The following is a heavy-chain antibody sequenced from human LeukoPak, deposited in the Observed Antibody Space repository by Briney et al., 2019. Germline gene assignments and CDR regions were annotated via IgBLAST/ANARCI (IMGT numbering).Heavy chain of an antibody. CDR1: GFTFSSYW. CDR2: INQDGSEK. D-gene: IGHD2/OR15-2a*01. V-gene: IGHV3-7*01. Sequence: GGPLRLSCAASGFTFSSYWMSWVHLAPGKGLEWVANINQDGSEKYYVDSVKGRFIISRDNAKNSLYLQMNSLRAEDTAVYYCAREENCNAVDYWGQGTMVTVSS. CDR3: AREENCNAVDY. J-gene: IGHJ4*02.